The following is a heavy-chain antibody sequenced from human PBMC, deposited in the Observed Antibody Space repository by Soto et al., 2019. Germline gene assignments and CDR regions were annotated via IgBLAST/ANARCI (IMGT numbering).Heavy chain of an antibody. CDR1: GGSISSYY. D-gene: IGHD6-19*01. CDR3: ARSYVAGPEYLQH. J-gene: IGHJ1*01. Sequence: QVQLQESGPGLVKPSETLSLTCTVSGGSISSYYWSWVRQPAGKGLEWIGHIYTSGSTKYNPSLKSRVTMSVDTSKNQFSLKLSSVTAADPALYYCARSYVAGPEYLQHWGQGTLVTVSS. CDR2: IYTSGST. V-gene: IGHV4-4*07.